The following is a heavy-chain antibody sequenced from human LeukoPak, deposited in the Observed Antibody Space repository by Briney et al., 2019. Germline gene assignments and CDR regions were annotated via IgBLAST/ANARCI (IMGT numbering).Heavy chain of an antibody. CDR1: GFTFRSYG. CDR2: IWYDGSDK. Sequence: GGSLRLSCVASGFTFRSYGMHWVRQAPGKGLEWVAVIWYDGSDKYYADSVTGRFTISRDNSKNTLYLQMNSLRADDTAVYYCAKTSTITNFPWENWFDSWGQGTLVTVSS. J-gene: IGHJ5*01. CDR3: AKTSTITNFPWENWFDS. D-gene: IGHD3-3*01. V-gene: IGHV3-33*06.